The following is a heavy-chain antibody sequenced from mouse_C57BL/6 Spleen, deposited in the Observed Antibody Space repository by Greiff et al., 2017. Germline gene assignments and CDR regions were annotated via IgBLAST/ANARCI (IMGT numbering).Heavy chain of an antibody. CDR1: GFTFSDYG. CDR3: ARQGCNKGHWYFDV. D-gene: IGHD1-3*01. CDR2: ISNLAYSI. V-gene: IGHV5-15*01. J-gene: IGHJ1*03. Sequence: EVMLVESGGGLVQPGGSLKLSCAASGFTFSDYGMAWVRQAPRTGPEWVAFISNLAYSIYYADTVTGRFTISRANAKNTLYLEMSSLRSEDTAMYYCARQGCNKGHWYFDVWGTGTTVTVSS.